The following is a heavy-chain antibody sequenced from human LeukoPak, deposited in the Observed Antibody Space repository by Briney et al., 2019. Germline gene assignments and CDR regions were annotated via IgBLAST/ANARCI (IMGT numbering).Heavy chain of an antibody. CDR2: IKQDGGEK. CDR1: RFTFSNYW. D-gene: IGHD3-3*01. Sequence: GGSLRLSCAASRFTFSNYWMNWVRQAPGKGLEWVANIKQDGGEKNYVDTVKGRFTISRDNAKNSLYLQMNSLRAEDTAVYYCVRESQRDIWNGYNFDYWGQGTLVTVSS. CDR3: VRESQRDIWNGYNFDY. V-gene: IGHV3-7*01. J-gene: IGHJ4*02.